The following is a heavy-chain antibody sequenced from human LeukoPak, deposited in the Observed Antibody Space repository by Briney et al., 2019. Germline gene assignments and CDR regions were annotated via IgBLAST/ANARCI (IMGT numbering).Heavy chain of an antibody. Sequence: GGSLRLSCAASGFTFSSYSMNWVRQAPGKGLEWVSYISSSSSTIYYADSVKGRFTISRDNAKNSLYLQMSSLRDEDTAVYYCARDERAKTTNWFDPWGQGTLVTVSS. CDR1: GFTFSSYS. CDR2: ISSSSSTI. V-gene: IGHV3-48*02. D-gene: IGHD1-1*01. CDR3: ARDERAKTTNWFDP. J-gene: IGHJ5*02.